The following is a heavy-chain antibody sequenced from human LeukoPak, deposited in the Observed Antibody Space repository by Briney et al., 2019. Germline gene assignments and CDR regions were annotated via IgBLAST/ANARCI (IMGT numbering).Heavy chain of an antibody. CDR3: ARRNYYYYGMDV. V-gene: IGHV4-31*03. Sequence: SETLSLTCTVSGGSISSGGYYWSWIRQRPGKGLEWIGYIYYSGSTYYNPSLKSRVTISVDTSKNQFSLKLSSVTAADTAVYYCARRNYYYYGMDVWGQGTTVTVSS. CDR2: IYYSGST. J-gene: IGHJ6*02. CDR1: GGSISSGGYY.